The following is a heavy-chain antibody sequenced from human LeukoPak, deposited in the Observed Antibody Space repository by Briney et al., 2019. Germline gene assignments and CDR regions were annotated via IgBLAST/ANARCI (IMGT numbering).Heavy chain of an antibody. CDR2: INTNTGNP. J-gene: IGHJ4*02. V-gene: IGHV7-4-1*02. CDR3: ARGGITYYYDSSGYQPRDY. Sequence: ASVKVSCKASGYTFTNYAMNWVRQAPGQGLEWMGWINTNTGNPTYAQGFTGRFVFSLDTSVSTAYLQISSLKAEDTAVYYCARGGITYYYDSSGYQPRDYWGQGTLVTVSS. D-gene: IGHD3-22*01. CDR1: GYTFTNYA.